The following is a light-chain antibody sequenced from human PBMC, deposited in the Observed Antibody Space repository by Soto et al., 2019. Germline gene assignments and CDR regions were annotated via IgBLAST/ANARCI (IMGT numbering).Light chain of an antibody. V-gene: IGKV3-15*01. CDR3: QQYNNWPS. CDR2: GAS. CDR1: QSVSSN. Sequence: EIVMTQSPATLSVSPGERATLSCRASQSVSSNLAWYQQKPGLAPRLLIYGASTRATGVPARFSGSGSGTAFTLTINSLQSEDFAVYYCQQYNNWPSFGHGTKVDIK. J-gene: IGKJ3*01.